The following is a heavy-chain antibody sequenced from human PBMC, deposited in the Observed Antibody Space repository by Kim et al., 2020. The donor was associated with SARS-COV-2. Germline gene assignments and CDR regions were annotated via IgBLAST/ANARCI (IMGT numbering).Heavy chain of an antibody. CDR3: ARNTGYCSGGSCYEDGY. CDR1: GGSISSGDYY. J-gene: IGHJ4*02. V-gene: IGHV4-30-4*01. D-gene: IGHD2-15*01. CDR2: IYYSGST. Sequence: SETLSLTCTVSGGSISSGDYYWSWIRQPPGKGLEWIGYIYYSGSTYYNPSLKSRVTISVDTSKNQFSLKLSSVTAADTAVYYCARNTGYCSGGSCYEDGYWGQGTLVTVSS.